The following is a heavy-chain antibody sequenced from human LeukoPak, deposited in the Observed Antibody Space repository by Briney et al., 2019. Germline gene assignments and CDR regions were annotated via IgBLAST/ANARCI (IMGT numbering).Heavy chain of an antibody. Sequence: SGGSLRLSCAASGFTFDDYGMSWVRQAPGKGLEWVSGINWNGGSTGYADSVKGRFSISRDNAKNSLYLQMNSLRAEDTALYYCAREGYYYYYMDVWGKGTTVTVSS. CDR3: AREGYYYYYMDV. V-gene: IGHV3-20*04. CDR2: INWNGGST. J-gene: IGHJ6*03. CDR1: GFTFDDYG.